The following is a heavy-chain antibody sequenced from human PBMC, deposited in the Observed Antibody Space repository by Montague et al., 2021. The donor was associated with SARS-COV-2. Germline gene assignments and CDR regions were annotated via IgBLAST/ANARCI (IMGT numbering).Heavy chain of an antibody. J-gene: IGHJ5*02. D-gene: IGHD2-2*01. CDR1: GFTFSSYW. CDR3: ARLKYTTSGGNWLDP. V-gene: IGHV3-7*01. Sequence: SLRLSCAASGFTFSSYWMTWVRQAPGKGLEWVANIKEDGSDKYYVDYVKGRFTISRDNAKNSLYLQMNSLRAEDTAMYYCARLKYTTSGGNWLDPWGQGTLATVSS. CDR2: IKEDGSDK.